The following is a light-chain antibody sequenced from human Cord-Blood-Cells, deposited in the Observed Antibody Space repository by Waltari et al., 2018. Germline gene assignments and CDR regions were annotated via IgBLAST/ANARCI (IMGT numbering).Light chain of an antibody. V-gene: IGKV1-39*01. CDR3: QQSYSTPYT. CDR2: AAS. CDR1: QSISSY. J-gene: IGKJ2*01. Sequence: DIKMTQSPSSLSASVGDRVTITCRAGQSISSYLNWYQQKPGKAPKLLIYAASSLQSGVPSRFSGSGSGTDFTLTSSSLQPEDFATYYCQQSYSTPYTFGQGTKLEIK.